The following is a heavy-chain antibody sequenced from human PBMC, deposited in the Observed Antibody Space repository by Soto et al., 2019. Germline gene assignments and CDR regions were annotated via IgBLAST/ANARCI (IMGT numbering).Heavy chain of an antibody. J-gene: IGHJ4*02. CDR2: ISYDGSNK. CDR3: ARDSQQQNIMITFGGVIVRAHPWYFDY. D-gene: IGHD3-16*02. V-gene: IGHV3-30-3*01. Sequence: VGSLRLSCAASGFTFSSYAMHWVRQAPGNGLEWVAFISYDGSNKYYADSVKGRFTISRDNSKNTLYLQMNSLRAEDTAVYYCARDSQQQNIMITFGGVIVRAHPWYFDYWGQGTLVTVSS. CDR1: GFTFSSYA.